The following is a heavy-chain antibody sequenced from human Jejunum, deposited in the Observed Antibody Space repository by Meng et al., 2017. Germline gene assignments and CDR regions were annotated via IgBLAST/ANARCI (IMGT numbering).Heavy chain of an antibody. V-gene: IGHV4-61*08. CDR3: ARDYWGSLDY. J-gene: IGHJ4*02. CDR1: RGSVSSPDYQ. Sequence: QVQLQEAGPGLVRPSETLSPTCTVSRGSVSSPDYQWGWIRQPPGKGLEWIGYAGANFQSGTNHNPSLKSRVTISLDTSKNQFSLKLTSVNAADTAVYYCARDYWGSLDYWGQGILVTVSS. D-gene: IGHD3-16*01. CDR2: AGANFQSGT.